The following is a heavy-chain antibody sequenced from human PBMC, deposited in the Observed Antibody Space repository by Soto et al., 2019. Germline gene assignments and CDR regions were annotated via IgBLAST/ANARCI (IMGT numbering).Heavy chain of an antibody. V-gene: IGHV4-59*01. CDR1: GGSITSYY. J-gene: IGHJ3*01. Sequence: QVQLQESGPGLVKPSETLSLTCTVSGGSITSYYWSWIRQSLGKGLEWIGYIDYSGSTNYNPSLKSRVTISIDTSKDQFSLKLSSVTAADTAVYFCARDRYYYDSSGYSTDAFDLWGQGTMVTVSS. D-gene: IGHD3-22*01. CDR2: IDYSGST. CDR3: ARDRYYYDSSGYSTDAFDL.